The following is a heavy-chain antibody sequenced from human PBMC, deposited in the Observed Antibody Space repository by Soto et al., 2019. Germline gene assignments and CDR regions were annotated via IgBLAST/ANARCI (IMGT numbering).Heavy chain of an antibody. CDR2: INPSGGTT. V-gene: IGHV1-46*01. J-gene: IGHJ4*02. Sequence: ASVKVSCKASGYTFTRYNVHWVQQAPGQGLEWMAIINPSGGTTYYVQKFEGRVTLTTDTSTSTVYMELSSLRSDDTAVYYCARVRGGGSEYFFDYWGQGTLVTVSS. CDR3: ARVRGGGSEYFFDY. CDR1: GYTFTRYN. D-gene: IGHD2-15*01.